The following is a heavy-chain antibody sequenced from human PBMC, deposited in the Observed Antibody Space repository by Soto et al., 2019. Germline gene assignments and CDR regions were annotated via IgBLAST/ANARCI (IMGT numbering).Heavy chain of an antibody. CDR3: ARDHSGSGRLDY. CDR1: GGSISSYY. Sequence: KPSETLSLTCTVSGGSISSYYWSWIRQPPGKGLEWIGYIYYSGSTNYNPSLKSRVTISVDTSKNQFSLKLSSVTAADTAVYYCARDHSGSGRLDYWGQGTLVTVSS. D-gene: IGHD3-10*01. V-gene: IGHV4-59*01. CDR2: IYYSGST. J-gene: IGHJ4*02.